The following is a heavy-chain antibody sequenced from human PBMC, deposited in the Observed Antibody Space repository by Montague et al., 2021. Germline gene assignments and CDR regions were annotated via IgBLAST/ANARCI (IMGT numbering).Heavy chain of an antibody. V-gene: IGHV3-9*01. CDR3: ARVRERRYYYYGMDV. D-gene: IGHD1-1*01. Sequence: SLRLSCAASGFTFEDYAMHWVRQAPGKGLEWVSGISWNSGSIGHADSVKGRFTISRDNAKNSLYLQMNSLRAEDKALYYCARVRERRYYYYGMDVWGQGTAVTVSS. CDR2: ISWNSGSI. J-gene: IGHJ6*02. CDR1: GFTFEDYA.